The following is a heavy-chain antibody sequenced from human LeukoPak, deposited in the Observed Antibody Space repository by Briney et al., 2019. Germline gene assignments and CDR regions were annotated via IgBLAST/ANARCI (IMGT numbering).Heavy chain of an antibody. V-gene: IGHV4-34*01. Sequence: SETLSPTCAVYGGSFSGYYWGWIRQPPGKGLEWIGEINRGGDTNYNPFLKSRATISIDTSRNYFSLKLSSVTAADTAVYYCARGCGTGSYFHDWGQGTLVTVSS. CDR2: INRGGDT. D-gene: IGHD3/OR15-3a*01. CDR3: ARGCGTGSYFHD. J-gene: IGHJ4*03. CDR1: GGSFSGYY.